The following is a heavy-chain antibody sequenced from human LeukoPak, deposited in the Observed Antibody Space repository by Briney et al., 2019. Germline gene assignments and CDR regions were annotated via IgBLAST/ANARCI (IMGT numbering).Heavy chain of an antibody. CDR3: ARHPGGSSGYYLEY. Sequence: SETLSLTCAVYGGSFSGDFWSWIRQSPGKGLEWIGEINHGGSTTYNPSLQSRVTMSVDTSTNQISLKMTSVTAADTAVYYCARHPGGSSGYYLEYWGQGTLVTVSS. J-gene: IGHJ4*02. D-gene: IGHD3-22*01. CDR1: GGSFSGDF. CDR2: INHGGST. V-gene: IGHV4-34*01.